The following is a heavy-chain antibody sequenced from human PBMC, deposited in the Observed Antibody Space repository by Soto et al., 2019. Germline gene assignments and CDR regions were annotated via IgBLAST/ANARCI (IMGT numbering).Heavy chain of an antibody. Sequence: QVQLVQSGAEVKKPGSSVKVSCKASGGTFSSYAISWVRQAPGQGLEWMGGIIPIFGTANYAQKFQGRVTITADESTGTAYMELSSLRSEDTAVYYCARGGLGVYDFWSGYYPPDYWGQGTLVTVSS. CDR3: ARGGLGVYDFWSGYYPPDY. D-gene: IGHD3-3*01. CDR2: IIPIFGTA. CDR1: GGTFSSYA. V-gene: IGHV1-69*01. J-gene: IGHJ4*02.